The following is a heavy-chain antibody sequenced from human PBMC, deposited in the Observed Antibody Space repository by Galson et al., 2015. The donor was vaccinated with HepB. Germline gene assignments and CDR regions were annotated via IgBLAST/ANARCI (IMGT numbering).Heavy chain of an antibody. CDR2: ISVRGTTT. CDR3: VREIRFCTGSDCTSPAGWFDP. J-gene: IGHJ5*02. Sequence: SLRLSCAASGFTFSHYAFHWIRQAPGKGLESVSVISVRGTTTYYADSVKGRFSISRDNSMSTLYLQMSSLRGEDTAVYYCVREIRFCTGSDCTSPAGWFDPWGQGTLVTVSS. CDR1: GFTFSHYA. D-gene: IGHD2-8*02. V-gene: IGHV3-64D*06.